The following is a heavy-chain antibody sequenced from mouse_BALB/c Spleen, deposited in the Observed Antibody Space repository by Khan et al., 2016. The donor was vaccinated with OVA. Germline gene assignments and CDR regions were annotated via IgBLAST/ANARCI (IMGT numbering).Heavy chain of an antibody. CDR1: GFSLTSYG. D-gene: IGHD2-1*01. CDR2: IWGDGGT. J-gene: IGHJ4*01. CDR3: AKQNYGTLYAMDY. Sequence: QVQLKESGHGLVAPSQSLSIPCPVSGFSLTSYGITWIRKPPGKGLGWLGVIWGDGGTNYHSAIISRLTLRQDNHKSTVFIKLNSLQTDDTATYYWAKQNYGTLYAMDYWGQGTSVTVSS. V-gene: IGHV2-3*01.